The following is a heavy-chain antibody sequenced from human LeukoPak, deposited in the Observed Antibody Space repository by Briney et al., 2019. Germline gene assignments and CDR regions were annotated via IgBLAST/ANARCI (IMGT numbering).Heavy chain of an antibody. CDR1: GFIVSNNY. V-gene: IGHV3-66*04. J-gene: IGHJ4*02. CDR3: ARQHLASCDF. CDR2: IFAGGST. Sequence: GGSLRLSCAASGFIVSNNYMSWVRQAPGKGLEWVSDIFAGGSTNYADSVKSRFIISRDNSKNKLYLQLNSLTAEDTAVYYCARQHLASCDFWGQEILHTISS.